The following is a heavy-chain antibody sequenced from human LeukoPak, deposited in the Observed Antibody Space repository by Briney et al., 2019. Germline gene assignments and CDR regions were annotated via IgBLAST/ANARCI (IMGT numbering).Heavy chain of an antibody. CDR1: GYTFTGYY. CDR2: INPNSGGT. V-gene: IGHV1-2*06. Sequence: GASVKVSCKASGYTFTGYYMHWLRQAPRQGLEWMGRINPNSGGTNYAQKFQGRVTMTRDTSISTAYMELSRLRSDDTAVYYCASAFRGGANEIDYWGQGTLVTVSS. J-gene: IGHJ4*02. D-gene: IGHD3-16*01. CDR3: ASAFRGGANEIDY.